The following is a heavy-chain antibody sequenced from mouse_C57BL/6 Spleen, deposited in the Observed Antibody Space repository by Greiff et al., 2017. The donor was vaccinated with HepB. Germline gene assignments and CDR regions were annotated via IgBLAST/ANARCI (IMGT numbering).Heavy chain of an antibody. CDR2: IDPSDSYT. CDR3: AFYDYDDPYYFDY. Sequence: QVKLQQPGAELVRPGTSVKLSCKASGYTFTSYWMHWVKQRPGQGLEWIGVIDPSDSYTNYNQKFKGKATLTVDTSSSTAYMQLSSLTSEDSAVYYCAFYDYDDPYYFDYWGQGTTLTVSS. D-gene: IGHD2-4*01. J-gene: IGHJ2*01. V-gene: IGHV1-59*01. CDR1: GYTFTSYW.